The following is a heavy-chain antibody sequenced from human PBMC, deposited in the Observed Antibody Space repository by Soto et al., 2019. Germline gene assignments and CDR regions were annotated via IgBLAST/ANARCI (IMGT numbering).Heavy chain of an antibody. J-gene: IGHJ4*02. V-gene: IGHV4-59*01. CDR1: GDSMSTYY. CDR2: IYSSGSA. CDR3: ARNGWGMATVGM. D-gene: IGHD4-4*01. Sequence: PSETLSLTCTVSGDSMSTYYWNWIRQSPGKGLEWIGYIYSSGSANYNPSLKSRVAISIDTSKNQFSLNLTSVTAADTAVYYCARNGWGMATVGMWGPGTLVTVSS.